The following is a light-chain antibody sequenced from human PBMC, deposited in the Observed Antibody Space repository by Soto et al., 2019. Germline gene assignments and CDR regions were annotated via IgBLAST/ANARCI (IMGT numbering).Light chain of an antibody. J-gene: IGKJ4*01. CDR3: QQYNNWSLT. CDR2: AAA. V-gene: IGKV3-15*01. Sequence: ETVMTQSSASLSVSPGERATLSCRASQSVSSNLAWNQEKPDQAPSPLINAAATMAADIPDRFSGRGSGTEIALTITILHSEDFAVHYCQQYNNWSLTGGGVTELDSK. CDR1: QSVSSN.